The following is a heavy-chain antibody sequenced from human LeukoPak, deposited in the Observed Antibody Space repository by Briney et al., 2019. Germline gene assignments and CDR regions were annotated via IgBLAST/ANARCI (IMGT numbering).Heavy chain of an antibody. D-gene: IGHD5-12*01. CDR1: GFTFSSYA. CDR3: AKDSPRVATDGGYYFDY. V-gene: IGHV3-23*01. J-gene: IGHJ4*02. Sequence: GGSLRLSCAASGFTFSSYAMSWVRQAPGEGLEWVSAISGSGGSTYYADSVKGRFTISRDNSKNTLYLQMNSLRAEDTAVYYCAKDSPRVATDGGYYFDYWGQGTLVTVSS. CDR2: ISGSGGST.